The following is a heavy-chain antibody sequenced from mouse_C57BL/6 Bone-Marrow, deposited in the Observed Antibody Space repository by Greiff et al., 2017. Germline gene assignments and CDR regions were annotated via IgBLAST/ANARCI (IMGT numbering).Heavy chain of an antibody. D-gene: IGHD1-1*01. J-gene: IGHJ1*03. Sequence: EVLLVESGGGLVQSGRSLRLSCATSGFTFSDFYMEWVRQAPGKGLEWIAASRNKANDYTTEYSVSGKGRFIVSRATSPTILYHQMNALRAEDAAIYYCARVHYYGSKDGYFDVWGTGTTVTVSS. V-gene: IGHV7-1*01. CDR3: ARVHYYGSKDGYFDV. CDR1: GFTFSDFY. CDR2: SRNKANDYTT.